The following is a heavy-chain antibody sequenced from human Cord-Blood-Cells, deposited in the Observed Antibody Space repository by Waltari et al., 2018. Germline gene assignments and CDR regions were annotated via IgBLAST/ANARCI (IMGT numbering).Heavy chain of an antibody. Sequence: EVQLLESGGGLVQPGGSLRLSCAASGFTFSSYAMSWVRQAPGKGLEGSSAIRGCGGSTDYADSVKGRFTISRDNSKNTLYLQMNSLRAEDTAVYYCAKDGRIVGATMDYWGQGTLVTVSS. CDR2: IRGCGGST. D-gene: IGHD1-26*01. J-gene: IGHJ4*02. CDR1: GFTFSSYA. CDR3: AKDGRIVGATMDY. V-gene: IGHV3-23*01.